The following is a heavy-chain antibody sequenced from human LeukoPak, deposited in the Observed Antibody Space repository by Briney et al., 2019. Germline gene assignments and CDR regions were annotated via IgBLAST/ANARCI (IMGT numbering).Heavy chain of an antibody. CDR1: GYTFTSYD. V-gene: IGHV1-18*01. J-gene: IGHJ1*01. Sequence: ASVKVSCKASGYTFTSYDINWVRQATGQGLEWMGWISAYNGNTNYAQKLQGRVTMTTDTSTSTAYMELRSLRSDDTAVYYCASTYCSSTSCYMEYFQHWGQGTLVTVSS. D-gene: IGHD2-2*02. CDR2: ISAYNGNT. CDR3: ASTYCSSTSCYMEYFQH.